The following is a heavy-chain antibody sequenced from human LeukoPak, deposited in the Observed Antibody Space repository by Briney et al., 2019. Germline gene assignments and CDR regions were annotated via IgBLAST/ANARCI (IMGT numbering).Heavy chain of an antibody. CDR2: ISDDGSTT. CDR3: ARDLNIVVVPAAHYGMDV. CDR1: GFTFSSHW. D-gene: IGHD2-2*01. J-gene: IGHJ6*02. V-gene: IGHV3-74*01. Sequence: AGGSLRLSCAASGFTFSSHWMYWVRQAPGKGLLWVSRISDDGSTTDYADSVKGRFTISRDNAKNSLYLQMNSLRAEDTAVYYCARDLNIVVVPAAHYGMDVWGQGTTVTVSS.